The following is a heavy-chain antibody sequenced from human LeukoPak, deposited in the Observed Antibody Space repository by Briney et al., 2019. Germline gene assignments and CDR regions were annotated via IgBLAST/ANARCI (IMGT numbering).Heavy chain of an antibody. CDR2: IKEDGSEK. Sequence: RGSLRLSCAASGFTFSNNWMTWVRQAPGKGLEWVANIKEDGSEKNYVDSVKGRFTISRDNAKNSLYLQMNSLRAEDTAVYYCARDSGWYPVDYWGQGTLVTVSS. CDR3: ARDSGWYPVDY. CDR1: GFTFSNNW. V-gene: IGHV3-7*01. J-gene: IGHJ4*02. D-gene: IGHD6-19*01.